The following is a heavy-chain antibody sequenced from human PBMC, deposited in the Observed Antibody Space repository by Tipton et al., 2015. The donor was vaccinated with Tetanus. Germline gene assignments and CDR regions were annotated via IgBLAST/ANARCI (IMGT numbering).Heavy chain of an antibody. CDR2: TYYSGST. D-gene: IGHD2-8*01. J-gene: IGHJ3*01. V-gene: IGHV4-61*01. Sequence: TLSLTCTVSGASIGSISYYWSWIRQPPGKGLEWIGYTYYSGSTGYNPSLKSRVTISIDSSKNQFSLKLTSVTAADTAVYFCARRSYCTSSRCFDAFDLWGPGTRVTVSS. CDR1: GASIGSISYY. CDR3: ARRSYCTSSRCFDAFDL.